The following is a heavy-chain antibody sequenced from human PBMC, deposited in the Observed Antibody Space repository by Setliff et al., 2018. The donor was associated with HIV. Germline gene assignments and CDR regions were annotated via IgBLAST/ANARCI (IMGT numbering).Heavy chain of an antibody. CDR1: GFTFSTYS. D-gene: IGHD1-26*01. J-gene: IGHJ3*02. CDR2: ISSSSSYI. V-gene: IGHV3-21*01. CDR3: ARVGLGGAFDI. Sequence: PGGSLRLSCTASGFTFSTYSMNWVRQAPGKGLEWVSSISSSSSYIFYADSVKGRFTISRDNGKNTLYLQMNSLRAEDSAVYFCARVGLGGAFDIWGQGTKVTVSS.